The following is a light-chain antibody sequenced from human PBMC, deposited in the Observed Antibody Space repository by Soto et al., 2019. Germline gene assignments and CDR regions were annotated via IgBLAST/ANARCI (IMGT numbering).Light chain of an antibody. V-gene: IGLV2-14*01. CDR2: DVS. J-gene: IGLJ2*01. CDR1: SSDVGGYNY. CDR3: SSYTSSSTSVV. Sequence: QSALTQPASVSGSPGQSSTISCTGTSSDVGGYNYVSWYQQHPGKAPKLMIYDVSNRPSGVSNRFSGSKSGNTSSLTISGLQAEEDADYYCSSYTSSSTSVVFCGGTKLTVL.